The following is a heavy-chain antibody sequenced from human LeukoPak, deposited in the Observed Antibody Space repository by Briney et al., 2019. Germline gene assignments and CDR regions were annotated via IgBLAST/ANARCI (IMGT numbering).Heavy chain of an antibody. Sequence: GGSLRLSCVASGFTFSTYAMSWVRQAPGKGLEWVSATSGSGVSTYYADSVKGRFTISRDNSKNTLYLQMNSLRAEDTAVYYCAKRGETTLKEGFDNWGQGILVTVSS. CDR3: AKRGETTLKEGFDN. CDR1: GFTFSTYA. CDR2: TSGSGVST. J-gene: IGHJ4*02. V-gene: IGHV3-23*01. D-gene: IGHD4-17*01.